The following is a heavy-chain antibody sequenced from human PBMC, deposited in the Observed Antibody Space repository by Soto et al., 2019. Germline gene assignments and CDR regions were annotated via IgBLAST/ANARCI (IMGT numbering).Heavy chain of an antibody. Sequence: GGSLRLSCAASGFTFSSYAMSWVRQAPGKGLEWVSAISGSGGSTYYAASVKGRFTISRDNSKNTLYLQMNSLRAEDTAVYYCAKETLDDILTGYYNYYYGMDVWGQGTTVTVSS. V-gene: IGHV3-23*01. J-gene: IGHJ6*02. CDR1: GFTFSSYA. D-gene: IGHD3-9*01. CDR3: AKETLDDILTGYYNYYYGMDV. CDR2: ISGSGGST.